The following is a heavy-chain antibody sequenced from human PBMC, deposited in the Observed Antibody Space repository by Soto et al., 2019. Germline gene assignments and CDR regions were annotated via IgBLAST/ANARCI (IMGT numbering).Heavy chain of an antibody. V-gene: IGHV2-5*01. Sequence: SGPTLVNPTQTLTLTCTFSGFSLGTTGVGVSLIRQPPGKALEWLALIYWHDDKRYSPSLKSRLTITKDTSKNQVVLTMTNMDPVDTATYYCAHRGGAAVGLYYFDYWGQGALVTVSS. CDR1: GFSLGTTGVG. J-gene: IGHJ4*02. D-gene: IGHD6-13*01. CDR3: AHRGGAAVGLYYFDY. CDR2: IYWHDDK.